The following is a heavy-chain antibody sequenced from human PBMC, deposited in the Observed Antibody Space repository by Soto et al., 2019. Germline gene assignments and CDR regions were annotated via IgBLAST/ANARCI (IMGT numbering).Heavy chain of an antibody. CDR2: ISYDGSSE. CDR3: AKDKYSSSYYYYYYSGMDV. J-gene: IGHJ6*02. V-gene: IGHV3-30*18. D-gene: IGHD6-6*01. Sequence: QVQLVESGGGVVQPGRSLRLSCAASGFTFSNYGMHWVRQAPGKGLEWVAVISYDGSSEYYADSVKGRFTISRDNSKNTLYLQMNSLRAEDTAVFYCAKDKYSSSYYYYYYSGMDVWGHGTTVTVSS. CDR1: GFTFSNYG.